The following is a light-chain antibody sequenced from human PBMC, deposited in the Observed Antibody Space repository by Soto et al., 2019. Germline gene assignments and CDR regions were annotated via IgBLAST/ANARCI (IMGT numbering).Light chain of an antibody. CDR1: RSDIGDSNF. Sequence: QSALTQPASVSGSPGQSVTISCTGPRSDIGDSNFISWYQHSPGKAPRLLIYQVNNRPSGVSGRFSGSKAGNTASLTISGLLHDEEAAYFCASFRSGTILVFGSGTKVTV. CDR3: ASFRSGTILV. V-gene: IGLV2-14*01. J-gene: IGLJ1*01. CDR2: QVN.